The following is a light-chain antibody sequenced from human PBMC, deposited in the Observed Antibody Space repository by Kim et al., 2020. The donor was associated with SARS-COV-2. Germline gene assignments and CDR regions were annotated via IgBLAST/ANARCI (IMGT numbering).Light chain of an antibody. Sequence: DIQMTQSPSSLSASVGDRVTITCWASQNIRNSLAWFQQKPGKAPKSLIYGASTLQSGVPSRFSGGGSGTDFTLTISSLQPEDCAIYFCCHDSGYPITFGQGTRLEIK. J-gene: IGKJ5*01. CDR3: CHDSGYPIT. CDR1: QNIRNS. CDR2: GAS. V-gene: IGKV1-16*01.